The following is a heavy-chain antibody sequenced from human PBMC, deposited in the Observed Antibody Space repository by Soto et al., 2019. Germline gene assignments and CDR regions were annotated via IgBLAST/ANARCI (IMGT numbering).Heavy chain of an antibody. Sequence: SQTLSLTCVGSGDTVSSNSVAWNWVRQSPSRGLEWLGRTSYSSRWYSYYAVSVRSRIDINADTSKNQVSLQLNSVTPEDTAVYYCARSEEDSDYYYYGMDVWGQGTTVTVSS. V-gene: IGHV6-1*01. CDR1: GDTVSSNSVA. J-gene: IGHJ6*02. CDR3: ARSEEDSDYYYYGMDV. CDR2: TSYSSRWYS. D-gene: IGHD2-15*01.